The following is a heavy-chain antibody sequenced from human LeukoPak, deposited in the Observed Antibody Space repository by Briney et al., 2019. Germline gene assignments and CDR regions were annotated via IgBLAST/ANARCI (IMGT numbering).Heavy chain of an antibody. Sequence: PSETLSLTCTLSGSSLSSYYCSWIRQPPGKGLEWIGYVSDSGTTTYSPSLKSRVTISADRSKNQFSLHLTSVTAADTAVYYCAGAVPGMGIDHWGQGTLVTVSS. CDR1: GSSLSSYY. J-gene: IGHJ4*02. CDR2: VSDSGTT. CDR3: AGAVPGMGIDH. D-gene: IGHD6-19*01. V-gene: IGHV4-59*03.